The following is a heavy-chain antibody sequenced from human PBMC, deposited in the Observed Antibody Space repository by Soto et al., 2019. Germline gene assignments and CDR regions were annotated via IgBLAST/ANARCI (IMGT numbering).Heavy chain of an antibody. CDR2: IYPGDSGT. J-gene: IGHJ6*02. CDR3: ARSFAAAAGRYYYGMDV. V-gene: IGHV5-51*01. D-gene: IGHD6-13*01. CDR1: GYSFTSYW. Sequence: GESLKISCKGSGYSFTSYWIGWVRQMPGKGLEWMGIIYPGDSGTRYSPSFQGQVTISADKSISTAYLQWSSLKASDTAMYYCARSFAAAAGRYYYGMDVWGQGTTVNVS.